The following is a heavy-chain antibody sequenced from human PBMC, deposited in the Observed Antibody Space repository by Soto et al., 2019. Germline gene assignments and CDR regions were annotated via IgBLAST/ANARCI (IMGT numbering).Heavy chain of an antibody. CDR1: GFTFSSYS. J-gene: IGHJ4*02. D-gene: IGHD4-4*01. CDR3: ARVEVTTVTTVDY. Sequence: EVQLVESGGGLVQPGGSLRLSCAASGFTFSSYSMNWVRQAPGKGLEWVSYISSSSSTIYYADSVKGRFTISRDNAKNSLYLQMDRLRAEDTAVYYCARVEVTTVTTVDYWGQGTLVTVSS. CDR2: ISSSSSTI. V-gene: IGHV3-48*01.